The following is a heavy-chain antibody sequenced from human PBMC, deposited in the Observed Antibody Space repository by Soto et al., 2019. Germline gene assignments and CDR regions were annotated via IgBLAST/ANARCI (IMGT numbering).Heavy chain of an antibody. CDR1: GFSLRSYA. J-gene: IGHJ3*01. V-gene: IGHV3-23*01. Sequence: GGSLRLSCAASGFSLRSYAVTWVRQVPGKGLEWVSVISGTAERIYYVDSVKGRFTISRDNSRNTVYLKMNFLRAEDTALYYCAKLPIIRGNALDLWGQGTMVTVSS. D-gene: IGHD3-10*01. CDR3: AKLPIIRGNALDL. CDR2: ISGTAERI.